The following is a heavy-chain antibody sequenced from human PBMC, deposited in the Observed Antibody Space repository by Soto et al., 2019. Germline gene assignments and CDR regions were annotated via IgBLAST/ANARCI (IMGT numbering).Heavy chain of an antibody. D-gene: IGHD1-26*01. Sequence: GASVKVSCKASGGTFSSYAISWVRQAPGQGLEWMGGIIPIFGTANYAQKFQGRVTITADKSTSTAYMELSSLRSEDTAVYYCARGSSLGAMAISRYYGMDVWGQGTTVTVSS. CDR3: ARGSSLGAMAISRYYGMDV. V-gene: IGHV1-69*06. J-gene: IGHJ6*02. CDR2: IIPIFGTA. CDR1: GGTFSSYA.